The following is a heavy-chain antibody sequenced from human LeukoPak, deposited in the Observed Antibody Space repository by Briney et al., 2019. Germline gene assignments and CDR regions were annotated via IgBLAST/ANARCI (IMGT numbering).Heavy chain of an antibody. CDR2: INPSGGST. CDR1: GYTFTSYY. V-gene: IGHV1-46*01. D-gene: IGHD6-6*01. Sequence: ASVKVSCKASGYTFTSYYMHWVRQAPGQGLEWMGIINPSGGSTSYAQKFQGRVTMTRDTSTSTVYMELSSLRSEDTAVYYCARGPLIAATSPYRTYYYYYMDVWGKGTTVTVSS. J-gene: IGHJ6*03. CDR3: ARGPLIAATSPYRTYYYYYMDV.